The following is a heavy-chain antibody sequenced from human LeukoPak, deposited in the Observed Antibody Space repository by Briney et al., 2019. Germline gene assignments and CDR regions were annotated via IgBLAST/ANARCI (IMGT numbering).Heavy chain of an antibody. Sequence: GGSLRLSCAASGFTVSSNYMSWVRQAPGKGLEWVSLIYSGGSTYYADSVKGRFTISRDNSKNTLYLQMNSLRAEDTAVYYCARGLYTTRHLNHFDYWGQGTLVTVSS. CDR1: GFTVSSNY. V-gene: IGHV3-66*01. J-gene: IGHJ4*02. CDR3: ARGLYTTRHLNHFDY. D-gene: IGHD2-2*02. CDR2: IYSGGST.